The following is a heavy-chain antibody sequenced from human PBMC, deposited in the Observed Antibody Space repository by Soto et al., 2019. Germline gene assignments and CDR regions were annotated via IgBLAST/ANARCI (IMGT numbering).Heavy chain of an antibody. CDR1: GYTFTSYA. D-gene: IGHD3-9*01. J-gene: IGHJ5*02. Sequence: ASVKVSCKASGYTFTSYAMHWVRQAPGQRLEWMGWINAGNGNTEYSQKFQGRVTITRDTSASTAYMELSSLRSEDTAVYYCARAHYDILTGYSLNWFDPWGQGTLVTVSS. CDR2: INAGNGNT. V-gene: IGHV1-3*01. CDR3: ARAHYDILTGYSLNWFDP.